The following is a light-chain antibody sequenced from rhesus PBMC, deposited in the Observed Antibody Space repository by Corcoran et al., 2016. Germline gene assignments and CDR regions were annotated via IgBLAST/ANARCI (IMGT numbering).Light chain of an antibody. CDR3: QQDYSWPPT. CDR1: QSVSSS. Sequence: EIVMTQSPATLSLSPGERATLSCRASQSVSSSLAWYQQKPGQAPKLLISGASSRATGIPDRFSGSGSGTEFTLTISSLEPEDVGVYYCQQDYSWPPTFGGGTKVELK. V-gene: IGKV3-42*01. CDR2: GAS. J-gene: IGKJ4*01.